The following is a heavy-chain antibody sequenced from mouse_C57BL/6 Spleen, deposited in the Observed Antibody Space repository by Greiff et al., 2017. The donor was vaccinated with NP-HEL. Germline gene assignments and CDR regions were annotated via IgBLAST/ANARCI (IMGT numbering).Heavy chain of an antibody. J-gene: IGHJ3*01. D-gene: IGHD2-4*01. Sequence: EVQVVESGPELVKPGASVKISCKASGYSFTGYYMNWVKQSPEKSLEWIGEINPSTGGTTYNQKFKAKATLTVDKSSSTAYMQLKSLTSEDSAVYYCARWGYYDYESVFAYWGQGTLVTVSA. CDR2: INPSTGGT. V-gene: IGHV1-42*01. CDR1: GYSFTGYY. CDR3: ARWGYYDYESVFAY.